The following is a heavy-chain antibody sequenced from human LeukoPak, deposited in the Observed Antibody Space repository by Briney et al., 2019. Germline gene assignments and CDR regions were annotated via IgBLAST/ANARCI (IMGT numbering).Heavy chain of an antibody. J-gene: IGHJ4*02. CDR1: GFTFSSYA. V-gene: IGHV3-23*01. CDR2: INGSGGST. D-gene: IGHD3-10*01. CDR3: VRSQLGFDY. Sequence: GGSLRLSCAASGFTFSSYAMSWVRQAPEKGLEWVSDINGSGGSTYYADSVKGRFTISRDNSKNTLYLQINSLRAEDTAVYYCVRSQLGFDYWGQGTLVTVSS.